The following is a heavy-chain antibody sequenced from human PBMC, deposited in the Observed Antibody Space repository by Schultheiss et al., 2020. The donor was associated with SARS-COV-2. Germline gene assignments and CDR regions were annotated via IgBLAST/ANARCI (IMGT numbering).Heavy chain of an antibody. CDR2: IYSGGST. V-gene: IGHV3-66*02. D-gene: IGHD3-22*01. Sequence: GGSLRLSCTASGFTFGDYAMSWVRQAPGKGLEWVSVIYSGGSTYYADSVKGRFTISRDNSKNTLYLQMNSLRAEDTAVYYCARVWAEYYYDSSGYLDYWGQGTLVTVSS. J-gene: IGHJ4*02. CDR3: ARVWAEYYYDSSGYLDY. CDR1: GFTFGDYA.